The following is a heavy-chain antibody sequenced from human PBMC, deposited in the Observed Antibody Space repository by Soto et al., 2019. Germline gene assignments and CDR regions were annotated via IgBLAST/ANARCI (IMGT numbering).Heavy chain of an antibody. CDR3: ARESVKIAAAYNWFDP. CDR1: GFTFSSYW. CDR2: IKQDGSEK. V-gene: IGHV3-7*01. D-gene: IGHD6-13*01. J-gene: IGHJ5*02. Sequence: GGSLRLSCAASGFTFSSYWMSWVRQAPGKGLEWVANIKQDGSEKYYVDSVKGRFTISRDNAKNSLYLQMNSLRAEDTAVYYCARESVKIAAAYNWFDPWGQGTLVTVSS.